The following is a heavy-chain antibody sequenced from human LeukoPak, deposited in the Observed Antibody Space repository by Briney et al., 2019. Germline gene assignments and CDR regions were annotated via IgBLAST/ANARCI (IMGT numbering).Heavy chain of an antibody. CDR2: IYYSGST. CDR3: ARDLGPTIFGVVTPYGMDV. J-gene: IGHJ6*02. CDR1: GGSISSSSYY. D-gene: IGHD3-3*01. V-gene: IGHV4-39*02. Sequence: SETLSLTCTVSGGSISSSSYYWGWIRQPPGKGLEWIGSIYYSGSTYYNPSLKSRVTISVDTSKNQFSLKLSSVTAADTAVYYCARDLGPTIFGVVTPYGMDVWGQGTTVTVSS.